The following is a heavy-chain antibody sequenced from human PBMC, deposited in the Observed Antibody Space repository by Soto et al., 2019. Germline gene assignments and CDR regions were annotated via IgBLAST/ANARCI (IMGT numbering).Heavy chain of an antibody. CDR2: INSDGSST. D-gene: IGHD3-22*01. Sequence: GGSLRLSCAASGFTFSSYWMHWVRQAPGKGLVWVSRINSDGSSTSYADSVKGRFTISRDNAKNTLYLQMNSLRAEDTAVYYCARAGYYDSSGPRGFDYYYGMDVWGQGTTVTVSS. CDR1: GFTFSSYW. V-gene: IGHV3-74*01. J-gene: IGHJ6*02. CDR3: ARAGYYDSSGPRGFDYYYGMDV.